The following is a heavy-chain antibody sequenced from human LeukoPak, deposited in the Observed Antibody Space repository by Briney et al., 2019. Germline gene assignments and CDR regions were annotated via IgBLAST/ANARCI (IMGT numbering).Heavy chain of an antibody. J-gene: IGHJ4*02. CDR3: ARDSYYYDSSGYYDY. D-gene: IGHD3-22*01. CDR1: GFTFSSYA. V-gene: IGHV3-30-3*01. Sequence: GGSLRLSCAGSGFTFSSYAMHWVRQAPGKGLEWVAVISYDGSNKYYADSVKGRFTISRDNSKNTLYLQMNSLRAEDTAVYYCARDSYYYDSSGYYDYWGQGTLVTVSS. CDR2: ISYDGSNK.